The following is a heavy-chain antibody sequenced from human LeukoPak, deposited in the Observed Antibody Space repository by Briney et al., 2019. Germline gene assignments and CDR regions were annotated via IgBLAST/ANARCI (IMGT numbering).Heavy chain of an antibody. V-gene: IGHV1-69*04. CDR1: GGTFSSYA. Sequence: SVKVSCKASGGTFSSYAISWVRQAPGQGLEWMGRIIPILGIANYAQKFQGRVTITADKSTSTAYMELSSLRSEDTAVYYCARSFSGSGYDILTGPNYYYYGMDVWGQGTTVTVSS. J-gene: IGHJ6*02. CDR2: IIPILGIA. CDR3: ARSFSGSGYDILTGPNYYYYGMDV. D-gene: IGHD3-9*01.